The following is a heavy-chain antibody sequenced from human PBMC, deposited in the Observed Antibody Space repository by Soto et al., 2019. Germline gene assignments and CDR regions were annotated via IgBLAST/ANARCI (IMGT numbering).Heavy chain of an antibody. J-gene: IGHJ4*02. CDR2: IFYSGST. CDR3: ARGYRPSGYSSSWVFDY. Sequence: QVQLQESGPGLVQPSQTLSLICTVSGGSINSGGYYWNWIRQHPRTGLEWIGSIFYSGSTYYNPFLRSRVTISAHTSDNHVSLTLTSVIAADTAVYFCARGYRPSGYSSSWVFDYWGQGTLVDVSS. V-gene: IGHV4-31*03. D-gene: IGHD6-13*01. CDR1: GGSINSGGYY.